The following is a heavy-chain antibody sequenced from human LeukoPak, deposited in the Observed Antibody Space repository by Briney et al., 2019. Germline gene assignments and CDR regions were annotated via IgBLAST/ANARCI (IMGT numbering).Heavy chain of an antibody. Sequence: GQSLKISCKGSGYRFTSYWIGWVRQMPGKGLEWMGIIYPGDSDTRYSPSFQGQVTISADKSISTAYLQWSSLKASDTAMYYCARQGGYCSSTSCYALLYFDYWGQGTLVTVSS. D-gene: IGHD2-2*01. J-gene: IGHJ4*02. V-gene: IGHV5-51*01. CDR3: ARQGGYCSSTSCYALLYFDY. CDR2: IYPGDSDT. CDR1: GYRFTSYW.